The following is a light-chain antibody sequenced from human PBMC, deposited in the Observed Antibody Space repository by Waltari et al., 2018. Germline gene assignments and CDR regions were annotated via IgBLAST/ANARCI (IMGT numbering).Light chain of an antibody. Sequence: QSALTQPASVSGSPGQSITISCTGTSSDIGSYDLVSWYQQHPGKAPKLIIYEVIKRAEGVSERFSGAKAGNTASLTISGLQDEDEDDYFCCSYANRLFGGGNKLTVL. V-gene: IGLV2-23*02. CDR3: CSYANRL. CDR2: EVI. J-gene: IGLJ3*02. CDR1: SSDIGSYDL.